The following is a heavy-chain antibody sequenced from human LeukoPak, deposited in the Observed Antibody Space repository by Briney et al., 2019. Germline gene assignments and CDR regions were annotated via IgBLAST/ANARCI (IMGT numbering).Heavy chain of an antibody. CDR2: ISSSGSTI. V-gene: IGHV3-48*03. J-gene: IGHJ4*02. CDR1: GFTFSSYE. Sequence: GGSLRLSCAASGFTFSSYEMNWVRQAPGKGLEWVSYISSSGSTIYYADSVKGRFTISRDNAKNSLYLQMNSLRAEDTAVYYCARDRLPSRYYDFWSGYDWGQGTLVTVSS. D-gene: IGHD3-3*01. CDR3: ARDRLPSRYYDFWSGYD.